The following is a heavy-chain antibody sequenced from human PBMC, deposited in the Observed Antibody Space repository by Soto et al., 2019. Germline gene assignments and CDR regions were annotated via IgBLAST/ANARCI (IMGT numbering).Heavy chain of an antibody. V-gene: IGHV4-30-2*01. D-gene: IGHD3-22*01. J-gene: IGHJ4*02. Sequence: SETLSLTCALSGASISSGDYSWTWIWQRPGKALEWMGYIYHSGNTYYNPSLKSRVTISVVRSKNQFFLDLNYVTAADTAVYYCARFGHSGGYFPSYFDSWGQGT. CDR2: IYHSGNT. CDR3: ARFGHSGGYFPSYFDS. CDR1: GASISSGDYS.